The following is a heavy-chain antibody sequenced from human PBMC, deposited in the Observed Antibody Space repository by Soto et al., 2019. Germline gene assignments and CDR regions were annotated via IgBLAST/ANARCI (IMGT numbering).Heavy chain of an antibody. J-gene: IGHJ6*02. D-gene: IGHD6-6*01. CDR1: GGTFSSYA. CDR3: AHRRYSRSSLLYYYYGMDV. CDR2: IIPIFGTA. Sequence: ASVKVSCKASGGTFSSYAISWVRQAPGQGLEWMGGIIPIFGTANYAQKFQGRVTITADKSTSTAYMELSSLRSEDTAVYYCAHRRYSRSSLLYYYYGMDVWGQGTTVTVSS. V-gene: IGHV1-69*06.